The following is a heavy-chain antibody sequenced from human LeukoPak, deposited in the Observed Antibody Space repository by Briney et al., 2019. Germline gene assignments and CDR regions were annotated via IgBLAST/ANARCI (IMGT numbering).Heavy chain of an antibody. CDR1: GGSISSSNW. CDR3: ARVRTTDDGNYYYYYMDV. J-gene: IGHJ6*03. CDR2: IYHSGST. D-gene: IGHD4-11*01. V-gene: IGHV4-4*02. Sequence: SETLSLTCAVSGGSISSSNWWSWVRQPPGKGLEWIGEIYHSGSTNYNPSLKSRVTISVDKSKNQFSLKLSSVTAADTAVYYCARVRTTDDGNYYYYYMDVWGKGTTVTVSS.